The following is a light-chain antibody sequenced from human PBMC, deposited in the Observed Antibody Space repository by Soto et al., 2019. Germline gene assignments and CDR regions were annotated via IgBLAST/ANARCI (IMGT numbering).Light chain of an antibody. J-gene: IGLJ2*01. CDR1: SSDVGGCKY. CDR2: EVS. V-gene: IGLV2-14*01. CDR3: SSYTSSTTVL. Sequence: QSALTQPASVSGSPGQSITISCTGTSSDVGGCKYVSWYQQHPGKAPKLMIYEVSNRPSGVSNRFSGSKSGNTASLTISGLQAEDEADYYCSSYTSSTTVLFGGGTKLTVL.